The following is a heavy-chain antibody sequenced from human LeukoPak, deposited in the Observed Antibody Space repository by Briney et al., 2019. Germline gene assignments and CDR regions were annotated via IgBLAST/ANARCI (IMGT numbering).Heavy chain of an antibody. CDR1: GGSFSGYY. D-gene: IGHD3-16*01. V-gene: IGHV4-34*01. J-gene: IGHJ4*02. CDR2: INHSGST. Sequence: SETLSLTCAVYGGSFSGYYWSWIRQPPGKGLEWIGEINHSGSTNYNLSLKSRVTISVDTSKNQFSLKLSSVTAADTAVYYCARVAYVGYGLDYWGQGTLVTVSS. CDR3: ARVAYVGYGLDY.